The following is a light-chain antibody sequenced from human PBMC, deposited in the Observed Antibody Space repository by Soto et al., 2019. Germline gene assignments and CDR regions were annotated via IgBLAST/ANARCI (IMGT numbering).Light chain of an antibody. CDR3: QQYDSSVYT. CDR1: QSISSW. J-gene: IGKJ2*01. V-gene: IGKV1-5*03. CDR2: RAS. Sequence: DIQMTQSPSTLSASVGDRVTITCRASQSISSWLAWYQQKPGKAPKLLIYRASRLGNGVPSRFSGSGSGTEFTLNISSLQPHDFATYYCQQYDSSVYTFGQGTKVEIK.